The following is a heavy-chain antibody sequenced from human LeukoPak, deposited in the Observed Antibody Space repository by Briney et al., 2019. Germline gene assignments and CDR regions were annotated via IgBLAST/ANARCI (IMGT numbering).Heavy chain of an antibody. CDR1: GITFGSYG. CDR3: AKAYCDTTYFDS. Sequence: GGSLRLSCAVSGITFGSYGMHWVRQAPGKGLEWVAVIWFDGSNKYYADSVKGRFTISRDNSKNTVFLQMNSLRAEDTAVYYCAKAYCDTTYFDSWGQGTLVTVSS. D-gene: IGHD3-22*01. V-gene: IGHV3-33*06. CDR2: IWFDGSNK. J-gene: IGHJ4*02.